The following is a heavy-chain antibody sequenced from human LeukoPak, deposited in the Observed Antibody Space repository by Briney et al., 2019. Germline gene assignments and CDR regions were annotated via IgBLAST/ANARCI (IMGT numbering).Heavy chain of an antibody. CDR1: GGTFSSYA. D-gene: IGHD2-8*01. J-gene: IGHJ3*01. V-gene: IGHV1-69*04. Sequence: SVKVSCKASGGTFSSYAISWVRQAPGQGLEWMGRIIPILGIANYAQKFQGRVTITADKSTSTAYMELSSLRSEDTAVYHCARPTPPGKWGAFDVWGQGTMVTVSS. CDR3: ARPTPPGKWGAFDV. CDR2: IIPILGIA.